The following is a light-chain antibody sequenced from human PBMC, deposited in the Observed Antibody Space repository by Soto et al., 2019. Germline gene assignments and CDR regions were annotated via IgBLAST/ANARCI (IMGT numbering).Light chain of an antibody. CDR2: GTN. CDR3: LLSYSDARGV. CDR1: TGAVTSGHY. J-gene: IGLJ1*01. Sequence: QAVVTQEPSLTVSPGGTVTLTCGSSTGAVTSGHYPYWFQQKPGQAPRTLIYGTNNKRSWTPARFSGSLLGGKAALTLSGAQPEDEAEYYCLLSYSDARGVFGTGTKLTVL. V-gene: IGLV7-46*01.